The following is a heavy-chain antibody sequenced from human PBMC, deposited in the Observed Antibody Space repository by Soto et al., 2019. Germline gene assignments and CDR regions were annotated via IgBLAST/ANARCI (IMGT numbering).Heavy chain of an antibody. CDR1: GFTSRNYW. V-gene: IGHV3-7*03. D-gene: IGHD2-15*01. J-gene: IGHJ6*02. CDR3: TRGTDLVYCTGSSCPGMDV. Sequence: QTVGSLRPSCAASGFTSRNYWMSWVRQAPGKGLEWVANIKQDGSEKFYVDSVKGRFTISRDNPKNSLYLQMNSLRAEDTAVYYCTRGTDLVYCTGSSCPGMDVWGQGTTVTVSS. CDR2: IKQDGSEK.